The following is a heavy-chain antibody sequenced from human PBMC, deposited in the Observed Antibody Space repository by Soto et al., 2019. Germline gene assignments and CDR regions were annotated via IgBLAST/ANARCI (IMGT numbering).Heavy chain of an antibody. CDR3: ARSMITFGGVIGDY. Sequence: QVQLVQSGAEVKKPGASVKVSCKASGYRFNTYGIVWVRQAPGQGLEWMGWISHYNGKTNYAQKFQGRVTMTTDTSTTTASMELRSLTSDDTAVYFCARSMITFGGVIGDYWGQGTLVTVSS. D-gene: IGHD3-16*02. CDR2: ISHYNGKT. CDR1: GYRFNTYG. J-gene: IGHJ4*02. V-gene: IGHV1-18*01.